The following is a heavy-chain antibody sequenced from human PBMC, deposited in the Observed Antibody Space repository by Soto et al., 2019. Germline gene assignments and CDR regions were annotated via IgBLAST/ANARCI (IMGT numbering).Heavy chain of an antibody. CDR1: GFTFSSYG. V-gene: IGHV3-30*03. CDR2: ISYDGSNK. D-gene: IGHD6-19*01. CDR3: TRDLGTGWSVDS. Sequence: GGSLRLSCAASGFTFSSYGMHWVRQAPGKGLEWVAVISYDGSNKYYADSVKGRFTISRDNAKYSVFLQMDSLRADDTAVYYCTRDLGTGWSVDSWGQGTLVTVSS. J-gene: IGHJ4*02.